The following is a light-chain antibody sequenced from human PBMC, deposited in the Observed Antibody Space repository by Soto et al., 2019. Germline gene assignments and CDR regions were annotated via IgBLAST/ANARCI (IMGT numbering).Light chain of an antibody. CDR3: QVWDSGTSHVV. J-gene: IGLJ2*01. Sequence: SYELTQPPSVSVAPGQTATITCGGTNIGTKSVHWYQQKPGQAPVLVVYDDSDRPSEIPERFSGSNSGNTATLTISRVEAGDEADYCCQVWDSGTSHVVFGGRTQLTVL. CDR1: NIGTKS. V-gene: IGLV3-21*02. CDR2: DDS.